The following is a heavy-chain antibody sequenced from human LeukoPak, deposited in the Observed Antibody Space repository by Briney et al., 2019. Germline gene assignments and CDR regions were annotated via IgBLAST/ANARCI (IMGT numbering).Heavy chain of an antibody. CDR2: TKQDGSEK. Sequence: GGSLRLSCTASGFTFSSYWMSWVRQAPGKGLEWVANTKQDGSEKDYVDSVKGRFTISRDNAQNSLYLQMNSLRAEDTAVYYCARYCGGDCYGMDVWGQGTTVTVSS. J-gene: IGHJ6*02. D-gene: IGHD2-21*01. CDR1: GFTFSSYW. CDR3: ARYCGGDCYGMDV. V-gene: IGHV3-7*01.